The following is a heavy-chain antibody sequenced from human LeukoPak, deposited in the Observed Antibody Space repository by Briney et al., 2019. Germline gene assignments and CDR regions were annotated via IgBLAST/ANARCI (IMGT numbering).Heavy chain of an antibody. CDR2: IKQDGSEK. V-gene: IGHV3-7*01. D-gene: IGHD3-10*01. J-gene: IGHJ3*02. CDR1: GFTFSSYW. Sequence: GGSLRLSCAASGFTFSSYWMSWVRQAPGKGLEWVANIKQDGSEKYYVDSVKGRFTISRDNAKNSLYLQMNSLRAEDTAVYYCAREDLLLWFGELLNTAFEIWGQGTMVTVSS. CDR3: AREDLLLWFGELLNTAFEI.